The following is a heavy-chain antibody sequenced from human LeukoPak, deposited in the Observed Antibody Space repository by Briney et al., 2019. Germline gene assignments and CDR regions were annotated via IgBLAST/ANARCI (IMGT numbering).Heavy chain of an antibody. CDR2: ISYDGSDK. J-gene: IGHJ4*02. Sequence: GGSLRLSCAASGFSLSYYGVHWVRQAPGKGLEWVALISYDGSDKYFADSEKGRFSISRDNSQNTLYLQMNSLITGDTAIYYCAKDMRPYSGDRSFLFDQWGQGTLVIVSS. D-gene: IGHD1-26*01. V-gene: IGHV3-30*18. CDR1: GFSLSYYG. CDR3: AKDMRPYSGDRSFLFDQ.